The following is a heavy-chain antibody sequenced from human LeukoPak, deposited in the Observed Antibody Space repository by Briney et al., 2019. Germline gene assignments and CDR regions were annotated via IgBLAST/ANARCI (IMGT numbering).Heavy chain of an antibody. CDR2: ISFDGSSK. J-gene: IGHJ3*02. CDR3: AKDGVDYGASFGAFDI. CDR1: GFTFRSYG. D-gene: IGHD3-16*01. Sequence: GGSLRLSCAASGFTFRSYGIHWVRQAPGKGLEWVAVISFDGSSKYYADSVKGRFTISRDNSKNTLYLQMNSLRAEDTAVYYCAKDGVDYGASFGAFDIWGQGTMVTVSS. V-gene: IGHV3-30*18.